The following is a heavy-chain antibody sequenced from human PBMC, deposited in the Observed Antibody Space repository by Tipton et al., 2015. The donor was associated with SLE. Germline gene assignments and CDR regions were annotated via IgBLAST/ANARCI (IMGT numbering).Heavy chain of an antibody. J-gene: IGHJ4*02. CDR1: GFTFDDYA. V-gene: IGHV3-9*01. Sequence: SLRLSCAASGFTFDDYAMHWVRQAPGKGLEWVSGISWNSGSIGYADSVKGRFTISRDNAKNSLYLQMNSLRAEDTALYYCASGGSWFDYWGQGTLVTVSS. CDR3: ASGGSWFDY. D-gene: IGHD6-13*01. CDR2: ISWNSGSI.